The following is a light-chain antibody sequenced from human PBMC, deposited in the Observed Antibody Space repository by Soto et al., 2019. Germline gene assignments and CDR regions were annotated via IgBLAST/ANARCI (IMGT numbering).Light chain of an antibody. J-gene: IGKJ4*01. CDR1: QSVSYY. CDR3: QQYGSSPT. V-gene: IGKV3-20*01. Sequence: EIVLTQSPGTLSLSPGERATLSCRASQSVSYYLAWYQQKPGQAPRLLIYDASSRATGVPDRFSGSGSGTDFTLTISRLEPEDFAVYYCQQYGSSPTFGGGTKVDIK. CDR2: DAS.